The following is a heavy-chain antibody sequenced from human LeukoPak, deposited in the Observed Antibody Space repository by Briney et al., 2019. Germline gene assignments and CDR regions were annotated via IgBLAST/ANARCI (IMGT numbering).Heavy chain of an antibody. CDR2: IYTSGST. J-gene: IGHJ4*02. CDR3: ARSLEDDYGDPQPDRVDDY. V-gene: IGHV4-4*07. D-gene: IGHD4-17*01. CDR1: GGSISSYY. Sequence: PSETLSLTCTVSGGSISSYYWSWIRQPAGKGLEWIGRIYTSGSTNYNPSLKSRVTISVDTSKNQFSLKLSSVTAADTAVYYCARSLEDDYGDPQPDRVDDYWGQGTLVTVSS.